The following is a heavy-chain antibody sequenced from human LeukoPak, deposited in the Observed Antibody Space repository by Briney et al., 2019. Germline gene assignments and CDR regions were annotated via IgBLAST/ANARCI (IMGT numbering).Heavy chain of an antibody. CDR1: GLTLSSYA. CDR3: AKASVAIPQYCNS. D-gene: IGHD2-2*02. CDR2: ISGTGSST. V-gene: IGHV3-23*01. J-gene: IGHJ5*02. Sequence: GGSLRLSCAASGLTLSSYAMTWVRQAPGRGLEWVSTISGTGSSTYYADSAKGRFTISRDNSKDTLFLQLNSLTAADTAMYFCAKASVAIPQYCNSWGQGTLVTVSS.